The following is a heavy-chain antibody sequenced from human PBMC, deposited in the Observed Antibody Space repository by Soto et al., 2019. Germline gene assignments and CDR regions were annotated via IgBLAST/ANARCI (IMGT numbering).Heavy chain of an antibody. V-gene: IGHV1-8*01. CDR3: VLLGVFDH. CDR2: STSNSGNS. D-gene: IGHD3-3*01. Sequence: ASVKVSCKASGYTFTSYNINRVRQAPGQGLEWVAGSTSNSGNSDYAQKFQGRLTVTRDTSISTAYMELSSLRSDDTAVYYCVLLGVFDHWGQGTLVTVSS. J-gene: IGHJ4*02. CDR1: GYTFTSYN.